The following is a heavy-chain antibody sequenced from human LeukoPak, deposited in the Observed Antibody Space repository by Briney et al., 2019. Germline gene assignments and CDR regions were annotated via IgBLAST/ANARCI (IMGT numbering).Heavy chain of an antibody. CDR2: IFYSGST. Sequence: SETLSLTCTVSGSSISSYYWSWIRQPAGKGLEWIGNIFYSGSTYYSPSLKSRVTISLDTSRNQFSLKLNSVTAADTAVYYCAKSNGYGLIDIWGQGTMVTVSS. J-gene: IGHJ3*02. V-gene: IGHV4-59*12. D-gene: IGHD3-22*01. CDR1: GSSISSYY. CDR3: AKSNGYGLIDI.